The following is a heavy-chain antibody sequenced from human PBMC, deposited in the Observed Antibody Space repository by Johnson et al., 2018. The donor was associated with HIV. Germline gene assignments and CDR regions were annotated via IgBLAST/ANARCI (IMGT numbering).Heavy chain of an antibody. V-gene: IGHV3-64*01. D-gene: IGHD6-13*01. CDR2: ISDYGAGT. CDR3: ARDGRWGSSTWYSVFDL. CDR1: GFTFSTYS. J-gene: IGHJ3*01. Sequence: VQLVESGGGLVQPGGSLRLSCAASGFTFSTYSMHWVRQAPGKGLECVSGISDYGAGTYYANSVRGRFTISRDNSKNTLYLQMGSLRPEDMAVYYCARDGRWGSSTWYSVFDLWGQGTMVTVSS.